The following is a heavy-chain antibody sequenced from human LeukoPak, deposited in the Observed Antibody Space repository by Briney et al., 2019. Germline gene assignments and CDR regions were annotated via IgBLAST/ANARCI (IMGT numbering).Heavy chain of an antibody. V-gene: IGHV3-23*01. CDR3: ARDSADILTGYYSYGMDV. CDR1: GFTFSSYA. D-gene: IGHD3-9*01. CDR2: ISGSGGST. J-gene: IGHJ6*02. Sequence: GGSLRLSCAASGFTFSSYAMSWVRQAPGKGLEWVSAISGSGGSTYYADSVKGRFTISRDNAKNSLYLQMNSLRAEDTAVYYCARDSADILTGYYSYGMDVWGQGTTVTVSS.